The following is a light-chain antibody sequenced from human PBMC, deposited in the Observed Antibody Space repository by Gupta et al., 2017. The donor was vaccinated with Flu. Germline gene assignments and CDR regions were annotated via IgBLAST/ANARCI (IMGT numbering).Light chain of an antibody. V-gene: IGKV1-5*03. Sequence: GDRVTITCRASQSISSLLAWYQQKPGKAPKLLIYKASSLESGVPSRFSGSGSGTEFTLTISSLQPDDFATYYCQQYNSYPWTFGQGTMVEIK. J-gene: IGKJ1*01. CDR3: QQYNSYPWT. CDR1: QSISSL. CDR2: KAS.